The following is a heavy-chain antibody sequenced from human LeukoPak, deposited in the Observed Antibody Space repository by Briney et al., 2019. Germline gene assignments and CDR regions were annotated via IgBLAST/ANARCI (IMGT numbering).Heavy chain of an antibody. D-gene: IGHD4-17*01. CDR1: GGTFSSYA. V-gene: IGHV1-2*02. CDR2: INPNSGGT. J-gene: IGHJ4*02. CDR3: ARRATYGDYIDNFDY. Sequence: GSSVKVSCKASGGTFSSYAISWVRQAPGQGLEWMGWINPNSGGTNYAQKFQGRVTMTRDTSISTAYMELSRLRSDDTAVYYCARRATYGDYIDNFDYWGQGTLVTVSS.